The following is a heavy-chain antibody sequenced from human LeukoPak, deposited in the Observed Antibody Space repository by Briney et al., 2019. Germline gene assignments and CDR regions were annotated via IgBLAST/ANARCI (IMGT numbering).Heavy chain of an antibody. J-gene: IGHJ4*02. CDR3: AQDGNMVTTGYFDY. V-gene: IGHV3-23*01. D-gene: IGHD4-17*01. CDR2: INPSGGNT. CDR1: GFTFKNYA. Sequence: GGSLRLSCAASGFTFKNYAMSWFRQAPGKGLEWVSGINPSGGNTYYADSVKGRFTISRDNSKDTLYLQMNSLRAEDTAVYYCAQDGNMVTTGYFDYWGQGTLVTVFS.